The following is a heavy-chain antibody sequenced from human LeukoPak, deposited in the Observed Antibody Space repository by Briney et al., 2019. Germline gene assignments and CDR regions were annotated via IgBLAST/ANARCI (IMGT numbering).Heavy chain of an antibody. D-gene: IGHD3-9*01. J-gene: IGHJ4*02. Sequence: GGSLRLSCAASGFTFSSYGMHWVRQAPGEGLEWVAVIWYDGTNEYYSDSVKGRFTISRDNSKSMLYLQMNSLGAEDTAVYYCARGAANYDILTGYYTRLPYYFDYWGQGTLVTV. CDR3: ARGAANYDILTGYYTRLPYYFDY. V-gene: IGHV3-33*01. CDR2: IWYDGTNE. CDR1: GFTFSSYG.